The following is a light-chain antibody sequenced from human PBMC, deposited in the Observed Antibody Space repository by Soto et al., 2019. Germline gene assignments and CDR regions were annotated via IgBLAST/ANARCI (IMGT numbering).Light chain of an antibody. CDR2: DAS. V-gene: IGKV3-15*01. Sequence: EIVRTQSPATLSVSQGESATLSCRASQSVSSNLAWHQQKPGQAPRILMYDASTRATGISARFSGSGSGTEFTLTISSLQSEDFAVYYCQQYHNWPITFGQGTRLEI. CDR1: QSVSSN. CDR3: QQYHNWPIT. J-gene: IGKJ5*01.